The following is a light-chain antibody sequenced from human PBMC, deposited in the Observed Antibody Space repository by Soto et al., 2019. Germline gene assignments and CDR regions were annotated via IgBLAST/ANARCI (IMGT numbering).Light chain of an antibody. CDR3: SSYAASNNCYFV. CDR2: EVT. CDR1: SSDVGGYNY. V-gene: IGLV2-8*01. J-gene: IGLJ3*02. Sequence: QSALTQPPSASGFPGQSVTISCTGTSSDVGGYNYVSWYQQYPGRAPKLMIYEVTNRPSGVPDRFSGSMSGNTASLTASGLPAEDEADYYCSSYAASNNCYFVFGGGTKLTVL.